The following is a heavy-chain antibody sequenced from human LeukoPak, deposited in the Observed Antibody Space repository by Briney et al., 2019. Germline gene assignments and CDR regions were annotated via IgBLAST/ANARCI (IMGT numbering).Heavy chain of an antibody. J-gene: IGHJ2*01. CDR2: INAGNGNT. D-gene: IGHD3-22*01. V-gene: IGHV1-3*01. Sequence: ASVKVSCKASGYTFTSYAMHWVRQAPGQRLEWMGWINAGNGNTKYSQKFQGRVTITRDTSASTAYMELRSLRSDDTAVYHCAKERPTSWLLLDWHFDLWGRGTLVTVSS. CDR3: AKERPTSWLLLDWHFDL. CDR1: GYTFTSYA.